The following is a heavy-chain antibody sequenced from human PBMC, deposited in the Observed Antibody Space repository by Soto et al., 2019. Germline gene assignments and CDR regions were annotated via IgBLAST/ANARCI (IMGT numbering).Heavy chain of an antibody. Sequence: EVQLVESGGGLVQPGGSLRLSCAASGFTFSSYAMHWVRQATGKGLEWVSAIGTAGDTYYPGSVKGRFTISRENAKHSLYLQMDSLRAGDTAVYYCARGPYGSGSPIAPYYFDYWGQGTLVTVSS. CDR3: ARGPYGSGSPIAPYYFDY. D-gene: IGHD3-10*01. CDR2: IGTAGDT. V-gene: IGHV3-13*01. J-gene: IGHJ4*02. CDR1: GFTFSSYA.